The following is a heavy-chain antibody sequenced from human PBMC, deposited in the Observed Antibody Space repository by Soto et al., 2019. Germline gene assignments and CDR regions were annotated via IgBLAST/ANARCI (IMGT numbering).Heavy chain of an antibody. V-gene: IGHV4-59*01. CDR1: GGSISSYY. CDR2: IYYSGST. CDR3: ARAGWYEDYYYGMDV. J-gene: IGHJ6*02. D-gene: IGHD6-19*01. Sequence: SETLSLTCTVSGGSISSYYWSWIRQPPGKGLEWIGYIYYSGSTNYNPSLKSRVTISVDTSKNQFSLKLSSVTAADTAVYYCARAGWYEDYYYGMDVWGQGTTVTVSS.